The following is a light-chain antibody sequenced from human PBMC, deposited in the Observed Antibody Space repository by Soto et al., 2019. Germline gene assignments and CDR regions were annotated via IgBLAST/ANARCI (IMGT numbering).Light chain of an antibody. CDR1: QSVNTKY. V-gene: IGKV3D-20*02. CDR3: QQRDNWPRT. J-gene: IGKJ1*01. CDR2: GVS. Sequence: EIVFTQSPCTLSLSPGERATLSCRASQSVNTKYLAWYQQKPGQAPRLLISGVSSRATGIPDRFSGSGSGTDFILTISRVEPEDFAVYYCQQRDNWPRTFGQGTKVDIK.